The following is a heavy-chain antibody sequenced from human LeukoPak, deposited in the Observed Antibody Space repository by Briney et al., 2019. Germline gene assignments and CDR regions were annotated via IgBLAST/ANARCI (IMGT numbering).Heavy chain of an antibody. CDR1: GGSISGYY. CDR3: ARDRERGYDFDY. D-gene: IGHD5-12*01. V-gene: IGHV4-59*01. J-gene: IGHJ4*02. Sequence: SETLSLTCTVSGGSISGYYWSWIRQPPGKGLEWIGYIYYSGSTNYNPSLKSRVTISVDASKNQFSLKLSSVTAADTAVYYCARDRERGYDFDYWGQGTLVTVSS. CDR2: IYYSGST.